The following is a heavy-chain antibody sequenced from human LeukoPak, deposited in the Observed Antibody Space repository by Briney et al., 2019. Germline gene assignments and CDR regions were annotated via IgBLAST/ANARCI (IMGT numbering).Heavy chain of an antibody. V-gene: IGHV3-7*01. CDR1: GFPFSTYW. Sequence: GGSLRLSCATSGFPFSTYWMSWVRQAPGKGLEWVANIKQDGTEKYYVESVKGRFTISRDIAKKSVFLQMNSLTGDDTAVYYCARDLRSSGYYAFDYWGQGTLSPSPQ. CDR3: ARDLRSSGYYAFDY. J-gene: IGHJ4*02. CDR2: IKQDGTEK. D-gene: IGHD3-22*01.